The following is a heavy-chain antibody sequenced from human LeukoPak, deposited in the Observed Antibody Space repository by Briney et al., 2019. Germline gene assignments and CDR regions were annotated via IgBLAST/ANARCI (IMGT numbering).Heavy chain of an antibody. Sequence: GGSLRLSCAASGLTFSSFGMHWVRQAPGKGLEWVAVTSFDGGNKHYADSVKGRFTMSKDDTRKSLYLQMSSLRVEDTALYYCAKDRANWAIDDWGQGTQVTVSS. V-gene: IGHV3-30*18. CDR1: GLTFSSFG. J-gene: IGHJ4*02. CDR3: AKDRANWAIDD. D-gene: IGHD2-2*02. CDR2: TSFDGGNK.